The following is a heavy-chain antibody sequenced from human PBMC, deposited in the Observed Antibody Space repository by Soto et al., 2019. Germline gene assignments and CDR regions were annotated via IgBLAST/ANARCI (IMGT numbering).Heavy chain of an antibody. Sequence: EVQLVESGGGLVKTGGSLRLSCAASGFTFSNYGMNWVRQAPGKGLEWVSSISGSSSYIYYADSLKGRFTISRDNAKNSLYVQMNSLRAEDTAVYYCAMSSGSGYVPDYWGQGTLVTVSS. CDR3: AMSSGSGYVPDY. D-gene: IGHD5-12*01. CDR2: ISGSSSYI. CDR1: GFTFSNYG. V-gene: IGHV3-21*01. J-gene: IGHJ4*02.